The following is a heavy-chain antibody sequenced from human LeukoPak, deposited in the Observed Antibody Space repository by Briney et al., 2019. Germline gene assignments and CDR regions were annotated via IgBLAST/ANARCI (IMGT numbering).Heavy chain of an antibody. CDR1: GLTVDSNY. J-gene: IGHJ5*02. Sequence: GGSLTLSRAASGLTVDSNYMSSVRQAPGKGLQWVAFISYDGSKKHCADSVQGRCTISRENSKNTLTLQLNSLRPDDTAVFYCAQGLLSWGQGTLLTVAA. CDR2: ISYDGSKK. CDR3: AQGLLS. V-gene: IGHV3-30-3*01.